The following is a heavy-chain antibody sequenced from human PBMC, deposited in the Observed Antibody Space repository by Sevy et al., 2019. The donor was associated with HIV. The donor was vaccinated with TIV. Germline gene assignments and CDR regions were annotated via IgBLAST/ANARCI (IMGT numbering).Heavy chain of an antibody. J-gene: IGHJ6*02. Sequence: GGSLRLSCAASGFTFSDYYMSWIRQAPGKGLEWVSYISSSGSTIYYADSVKGGFTISRDNAKNSLYLQMNSLRAEDTAVYYSARTYCSGGSCSYYYYGMDVWGQGTTVTVSS. CDR3: ARTYCSGGSCSYYYYGMDV. V-gene: IGHV3-11*01. CDR1: GFTFSDYY. CDR2: ISSSGSTI. D-gene: IGHD2-15*01.